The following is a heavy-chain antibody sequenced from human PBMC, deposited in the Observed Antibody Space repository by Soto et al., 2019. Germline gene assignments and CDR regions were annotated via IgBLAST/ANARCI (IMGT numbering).Heavy chain of an antibody. CDR3: ARSNPYDSSGYYPIFDY. CDR1: GYTFTSYG. Sequence: VASVKVSCKASGYTFTSYGISWVRQAPGQGLEWMGWISAYNGNTNYAQKLQGRVTMTTDTSTSTAYMELRSLRSDDTAVYYCARSNPYDSSGYYPIFDYWGQGTLVTVSS. D-gene: IGHD3-22*01. CDR2: ISAYNGNT. V-gene: IGHV1-18*01. J-gene: IGHJ4*02.